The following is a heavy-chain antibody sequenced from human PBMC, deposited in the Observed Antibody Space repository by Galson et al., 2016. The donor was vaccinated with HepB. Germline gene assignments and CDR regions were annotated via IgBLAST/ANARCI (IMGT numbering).Heavy chain of an antibody. D-gene: IGHD3-10*01. CDR2: TYYRSKWYN. CDR1: GDSVSSNNAA. V-gene: IGHV6-1*01. J-gene: IGHJ6*02. Sequence: CAISGDSVSSNNAAWNWIRQSPSRGLEWLGRTYYRSKWYNDYAVSVKSRITVNPDTSKNQFSLHLNSVTPEDTAVYYCARAWGRGRYYYSSGNLNLVGGLDVWGQGTTVSGSS. CDR3: ARAWGRGRYYYSSGNLNLVGGLDV.